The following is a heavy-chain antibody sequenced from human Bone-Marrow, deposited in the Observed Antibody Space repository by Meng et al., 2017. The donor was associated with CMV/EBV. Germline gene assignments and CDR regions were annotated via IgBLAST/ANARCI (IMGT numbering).Heavy chain of an antibody. CDR1: GDSVSSNSAA. V-gene: IGHV6-1*01. D-gene: IGHD3-22*01. J-gene: IGHJ6*02. CDR2: TYYRSKWYN. Sequence: SETLSLTCAISGDSVSSNSAAWNWIRQSPSRGLEWLGRTYYRSKWYNDYAISVKSRITINPDTSKNHFSLQLNSVTPEDTAVYYCARDYYDSGGYYYTEGYYHGLDVWGQGTTVTVSS. CDR3: ARDYYDSGGYYYTEGYYHGLDV.